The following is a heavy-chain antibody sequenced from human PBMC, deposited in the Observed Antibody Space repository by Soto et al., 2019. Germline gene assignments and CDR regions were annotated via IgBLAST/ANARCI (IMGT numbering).Heavy chain of an antibody. CDR3: VTTPTGYSSSWYYSSSFDY. Sequence: PGGSLRLSCAASGFAFGDRPMTWVRQAPGKAPESVSYISSSGGTTYYPDSVKGRFTISRDNAKNSLYLQMNSLRAEDTAVYYCVTTPTGYSSSWYYSSSFDYWGQGTLVTVSS. CDR2: ISSSGGTT. V-gene: IGHV3-48*04. CDR1: GFAFGDRP. J-gene: IGHJ4*02. D-gene: IGHD6-13*01.